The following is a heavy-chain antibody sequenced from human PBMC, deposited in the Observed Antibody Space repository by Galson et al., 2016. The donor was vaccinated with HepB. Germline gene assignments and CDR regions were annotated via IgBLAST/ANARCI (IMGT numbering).Heavy chain of an antibody. CDR2: SRYSGTT. V-gene: IGHV3-48*03. CDR1: GFDLSNYE. J-gene: IGHJ6*02. D-gene: IGHD6-13*01. Sequence: SLRLSCAVSGFDLSNYEMNWVRQAPGKGLEWLSYSRYSGTTYYADSVKGRFTISRDYAENSLHLQMSNVRAGDTGVDYGVRGTGKSWYAYKRTYYYTMDVWGRGTTVIVSS. CDR3: VRGTGKSWYAYKRTYYYTMDV.